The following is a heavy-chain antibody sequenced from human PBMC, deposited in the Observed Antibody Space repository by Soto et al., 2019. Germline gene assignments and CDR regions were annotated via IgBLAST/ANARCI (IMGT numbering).Heavy chain of an antibody. CDR3: ARGYDSSRRYLPLLGS. J-gene: IGHJ5*01. CDR1: SGSFSGYY. CDR2: ISHSGST. Sequence: QVQLQQWGAGLLKPSETLSLRCVVNSGSFSGYYWTWIRQPPGKGLEWIGEISHSGSTNYNPSLMSRVTMSADTSNKQFSLRLSSVTAADTALYVCARGYDSSRRYLPLLGSWGQGTLVTVSS. V-gene: IGHV4-34*01. D-gene: IGHD3-16*02.